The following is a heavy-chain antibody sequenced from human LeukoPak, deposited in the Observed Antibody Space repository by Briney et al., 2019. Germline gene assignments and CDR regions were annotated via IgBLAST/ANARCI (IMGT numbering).Heavy chain of an antibody. J-gene: IGHJ4*02. V-gene: IGHV4-39*02. CDR1: RGSINRSSKY. D-gene: IGHD1-26*01. Sequence: PSETLSLTCTLSRGSINRSSKYWSWIRQSPGKGLEWIGSVYYSGSTDYNSSLKSRVSISVDTSKNHFSLNVGSTTAPDTAVYYDWTFSGNYVFDYWGQGTRVTVSS. CDR3: WTFSGNYVFDY. CDR2: VYYSGST.